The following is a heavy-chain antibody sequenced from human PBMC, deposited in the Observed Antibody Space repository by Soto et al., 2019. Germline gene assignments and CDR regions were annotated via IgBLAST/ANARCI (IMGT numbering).Heavy chain of an antibody. D-gene: IGHD3-16*01. Sequence: EVQLVESGGALVQPGGSLRLSCAASGFTFSSYWMHWVRQAPGEGLVWVSRIKTDGSSTSYADSVKGRFTISRDNGKNTMYLQMNSLRAEDTAVYYCARVGVGHYEFDYWGQGTLVTVSS. CDR2: IKTDGSST. CDR3: ARVGVGHYEFDY. V-gene: IGHV3-74*01. CDR1: GFTFSSYW. J-gene: IGHJ4*02.